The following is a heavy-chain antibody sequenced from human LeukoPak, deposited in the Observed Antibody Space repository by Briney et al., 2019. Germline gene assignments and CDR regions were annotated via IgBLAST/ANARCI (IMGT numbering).Heavy chain of an antibody. D-gene: IGHD4-23*01. J-gene: IGHJ4*02. V-gene: IGHV1-18*01. CDR3: AIWATTVVTTFDY. CDR1: GGTFSSYA. CDR2: ISAYNGNT. Sequence: ASVKVSCKASGGTFSSYAISWVRQAPGQGLEWMGWISAYNGNTNYAQKLQGRVTMTTDTSTSTAYMELRSLRSDDTAVYYCAIWATTVVTTFDYWGQGTLVTVSS.